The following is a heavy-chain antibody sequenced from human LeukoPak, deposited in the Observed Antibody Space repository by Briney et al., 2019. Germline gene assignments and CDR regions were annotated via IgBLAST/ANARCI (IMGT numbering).Heavy chain of an antibody. Sequence: PGGSLRLSCAASGFTFSSYAMHWVRQAPGKGLEWVAVISYDGSNKYYADSVKGRFTISRDNSKNTLYLQMNSLRAEDTAVYYCAKGGRITMVRGVITDMDVWGKGTTVTISS. V-gene: IGHV3-30*04. CDR3: AKGGRITMVRGVITDMDV. CDR1: GFTFSSYA. CDR2: ISYDGSNK. D-gene: IGHD3-10*01. J-gene: IGHJ6*03.